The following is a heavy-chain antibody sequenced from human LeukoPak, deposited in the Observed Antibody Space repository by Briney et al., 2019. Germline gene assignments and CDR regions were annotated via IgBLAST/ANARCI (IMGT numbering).Heavy chain of an antibody. J-gene: IGHJ4*02. CDR1: GGTFSSYA. V-gene: IGHV1-69*13. D-gene: IGHD3-22*01. CDR3: ARAARVVATKYYYDSSGYHLVY. CDR2: IIPIFGTA. Sequence: SVKVSRKASGGTFSSYAISWVRQAPGQGLEWMGGIIPIFGTANYAQKFQGRVTITADESTSTAYMELSSLRSEDTAVYYCARAARVVATKYYYDSSGYHLVYWGQGTLVTVSS.